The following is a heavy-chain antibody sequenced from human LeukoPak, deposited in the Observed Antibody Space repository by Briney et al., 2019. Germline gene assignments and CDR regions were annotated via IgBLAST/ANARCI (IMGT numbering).Heavy chain of an antibody. V-gene: IGHV4-39*01. CDR1: GGSISSNNYY. CDR2: IYYSGST. D-gene: IGHD3-16*01. Sequence: SETLSLTCTVSGGSISSNNYYWGWIRQPPGKGLEWIGSIYYSGSTYYNPSLKSPFTISVDTSKNQFSLKLSSVTAADTAVYYCARNGGDQSWYFDLWGRGTLVTVSS. J-gene: IGHJ2*01. CDR3: ARNGGDQSWYFDL.